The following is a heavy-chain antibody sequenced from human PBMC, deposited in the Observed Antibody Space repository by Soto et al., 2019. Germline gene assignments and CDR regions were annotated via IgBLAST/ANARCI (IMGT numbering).Heavy chain of an antibody. D-gene: IGHD2-15*01. CDR3: ARGSGRDYYYYYMDV. Sequence: EVQLVESGGGVVRPGGSLRLSCAASGFTFDDYGMSWVRQAPGKGLEWVSGINWNGGSTGYADSVKGRFTISRDNAKNSLYLKMNSLRAEDTALYHCARGSGRDYYYYYMDVWGKGTTVTVSS. CDR1: GFTFDDYG. V-gene: IGHV3-20*01. CDR2: INWNGGST. J-gene: IGHJ6*03.